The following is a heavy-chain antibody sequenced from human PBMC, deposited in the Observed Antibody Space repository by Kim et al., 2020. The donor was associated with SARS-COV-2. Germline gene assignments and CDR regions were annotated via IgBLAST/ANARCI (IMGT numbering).Heavy chain of an antibody. D-gene: IGHD4-4*01. Sequence: SETLSLTCTVSGGSINSFYWSWTRQPPGKGLEWIGYISYIGNTNYNPSLKSRVTISVDTSKNQFSLKLSSVTAADTAVYYCARASGTVTTFYYHGMDVWGEGTTVTVSP. CDR2: ISYIGNT. CDR1: GGSINSFY. J-gene: IGHJ6*04. CDR3: ARASGTVTTFYYHGMDV. V-gene: IGHV4-59*01.